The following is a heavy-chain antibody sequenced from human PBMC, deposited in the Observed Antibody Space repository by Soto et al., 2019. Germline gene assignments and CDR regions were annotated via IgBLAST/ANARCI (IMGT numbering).Heavy chain of an antibody. CDR1: GFTFSDYY. J-gene: IGHJ6*02. V-gene: IGHV3-11*01. CDR2: ISSSGTTI. D-gene: IGHD3-16*02. CDR3: AKGYGWGSYRPSMDV. Sequence: QGQLGESGGGLAKPGGSLRLSCAASGFTFSDYYMSWIRQAPGKGLEWVSYISSSGTTIYYADSVKGRFTISRDNARNSLFLQMNSLRAEDTAVYYCAKGYGWGSYRPSMDVWGHGTTVTVSS.